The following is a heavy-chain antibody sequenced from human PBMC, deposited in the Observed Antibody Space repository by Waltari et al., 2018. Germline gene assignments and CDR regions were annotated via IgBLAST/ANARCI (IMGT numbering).Heavy chain of an antibody. J-gene: IGHJ4*02. CDR1: GGSFSGYY. V-gene: IGHV4-34*01. D-gene: IGHD3-3*01. CDR2: INHGGST. Sequence: QVQLQQWGAGLLKPSETLSLTCAVYGGSFSGYYWSWIRPPPGKGLEWIGEINHGGSTNYNPSLKSRVTISVDTSKNQFSLKLSSVTAADTAVYYCARGFPTYYDFWSGYPSRYYFDYWGQGTLVTVSS. CDR3: ARGFPTYYDFWSGYPSRYYFDY.